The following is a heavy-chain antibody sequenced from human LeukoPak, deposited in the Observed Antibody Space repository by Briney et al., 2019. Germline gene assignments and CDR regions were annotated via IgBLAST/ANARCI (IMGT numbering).Heavy chain of an antibody. CDR2: ISGSGGAT. CDR1: GFTFSSYA. CDR3: AKHFYYGSGSYYCHLDS. Sequence: PGGSLRLSCAASGFTFSSYAMSWVRQAPGKGLEWVSAISGSGGATYSADSVKGRFTISRDNSKTTLYLQMNSLRAEDTAVYYCAKHFYYGSGSYYCHLDSWGQGILVTVSS. V-gene: IGHV3-23*01. D-gene: IGHD3-10*01. J-gene: IGHJ4*02.